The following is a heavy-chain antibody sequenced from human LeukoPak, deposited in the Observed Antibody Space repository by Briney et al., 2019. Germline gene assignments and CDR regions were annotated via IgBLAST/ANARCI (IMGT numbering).Heavy chain of an antibody. Sequence: GVTLRLSCAASGFTFSSYSMSWVRQAPGKGLEWVSGISGSGDRTYYADAVKGRFSISRDNGENTLYLQMNSLRVEDTAVYYCARGPGSSGGAYVGDYWGHGTLVTVSS. J-gene: IGHJ4*01. CDR2: ISGSGDRT. D-gene: IGHD3-22*01. CDR1: GFTFSSYS. V-gene: IGHV3-23*01. CDR3: ARGPGSSGGAYVGDY.